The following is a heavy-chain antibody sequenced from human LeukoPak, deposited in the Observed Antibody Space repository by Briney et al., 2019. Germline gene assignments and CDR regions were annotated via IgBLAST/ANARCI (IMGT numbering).Heavy chain of an antibody. Sequence: PGGSLRLSCAASGFTFSDYGMHGVRQAPGKGLEGVALISYDGGNKFYADSVRDRFTISRDNYKNTLFLQMNSLRIEDTAVYYCAKVFEVRGARRPKDYWGQGTLVTVSS. CDR1: GFTFSDYG. J-gene: IGHJ4*02. V-gene: IGHV3-30*18. CDR2: ISYDGGNK. D-gene: IGHD3-10*01. CDR3: AKVFEVRGARRPKDY.